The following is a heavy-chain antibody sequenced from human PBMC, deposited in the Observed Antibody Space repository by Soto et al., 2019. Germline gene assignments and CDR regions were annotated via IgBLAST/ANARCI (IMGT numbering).Heavy chain of an antibody. CDR1: GFTISNYG. J-gene: IGHJ6*02. Sequence: QVQLVESGGGVVQPGRSLRLSCAASGFTISNYGMHWVRQAPGKGLEWVAVISYDGTITYYADSVKGRFTISRDNSKNTLYLTMKSLRTEDTAVYYCATTRVGPCSSSICFSGIFDGMDVWGQGTTVTVSS. CDR3: ATTRVGPCSSSICFSGIFDGMDV. D-gene: IGHD2-2*01. CDR2: ISYDGTIT. V-gene: IGHV3-30-3*01.